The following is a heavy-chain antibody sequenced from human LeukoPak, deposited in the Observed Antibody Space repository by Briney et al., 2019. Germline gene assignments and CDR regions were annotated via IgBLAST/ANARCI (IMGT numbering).Heavy chain of an antibody. D-gene: IGHD3-22*01. CDR1: GGSISSGGSIGSFY. Sequence: SETLSLTCTVSGGSISSGGSIGSFYWTWIRQPAGKGLEWIGYIYYSGSTNYNPSLKSRVTISVDTSKNQFSLKLSSVTAADTAVYYCARDSYYDSSGNYAFDIWGQGTMVTVSS. CDR2: IYYSGST. V-gene: IGHV4-61*10. J-gene: IGHJ3*02. CDR3: ARDSYYDSSGNYAFDI.